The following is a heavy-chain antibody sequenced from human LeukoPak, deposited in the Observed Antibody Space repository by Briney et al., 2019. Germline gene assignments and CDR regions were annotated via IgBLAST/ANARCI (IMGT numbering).Heavy chain of an antibody. Sequence: GGSLRLSCAASGXIFSSYSMNWVRQAPGKGLEWVLYISHSSGTIYYADYVKGRFTISRDNAKNSLYLQMNSLRDEDTAVSYCARGPEGATSRIHFDYWGQGTLVTVSS. J-gene: IGHJ4*02. D-gene: IGHD1-26*01. CDR3: ARGPEGATSRIHFDY. CDR1: GXIFSSYS. V-gene: IGHV3-48*02. CDR2: ISHSSGTI.